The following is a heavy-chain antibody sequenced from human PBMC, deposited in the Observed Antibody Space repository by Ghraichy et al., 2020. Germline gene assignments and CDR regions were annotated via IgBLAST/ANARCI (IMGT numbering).Heavy chain of an antibody. CDR1: GFTFDDYA. CDR3: AKDRADTAMASYYYYYYGMDG. J-gene: IGHJ6*02. D-gene: IGHD5-18*01. CDR2: ISWNSGSI. Sequence: GGSLRLSCAASGFTFDDYAMHWVRQAPGKGLEWVSGISWNSGSIGYADSVKGRFTISRDNAKNSLYLQMNSLRAEDTALYYCAKDRADTAMASYYYYYYGMDGWGQGTTVTVSS. V-gene: IGHV3-9*01.